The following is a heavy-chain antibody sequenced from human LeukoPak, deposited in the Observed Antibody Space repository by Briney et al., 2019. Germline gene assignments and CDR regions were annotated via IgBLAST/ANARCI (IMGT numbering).Heavy chain of an antibody. Sequence: PSETLSLTCAVYGGSFSGYYWSWIRQPAGKGLEWIGRIYTTGSTNYNPSLNSRVTMSLDTSKNQFSLNLSSVTAADTAVYYCARTQRQYYYDSTGAIDAFDIWGQGTTVTVSS. CDR2: IYTTGST. CDR3: ARTQRQYYYDSTGAIDAFDI. V-gene: IGHV4-59*10. D-gene: IGHD3-22*01. CDR1: GGSFSGYY. J-gene: IGHJ3*02.